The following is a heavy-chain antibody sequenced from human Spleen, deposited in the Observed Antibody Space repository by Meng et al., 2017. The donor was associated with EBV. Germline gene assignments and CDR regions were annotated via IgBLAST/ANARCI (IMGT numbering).Heavy chain of an antibody. CDR2: IYYSGTT. J-gene: IGHJ4*02. CDR1: GDSINSGGYY. V-gene: IGHV4-30-4*01. CDR3: AKFALYGYYYFEY. D-gene: IGHD3-16*02. Sequence: QVQLQGSGPGLVKPSQTLALTCAVSGDSINSGGYYWSWIRQPPGKGLEWIGYIYYSGTTYYNPSLKRRVTISVDTSKNQFSLKLSSVTAADTAVYYCAKFALYGYYYFEYWGQGTLVTVSS.